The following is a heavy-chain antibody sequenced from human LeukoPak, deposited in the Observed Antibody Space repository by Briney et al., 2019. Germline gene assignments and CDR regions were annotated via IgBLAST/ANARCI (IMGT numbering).Heavy chain of an antibody. D-gene: IGHD3-22*01. CDR1: GYTFTSYG. CDR2: ISAYNGNT. CDR3: ARVTMKDYYYYMDV. V-gene: IGHV1-18*01. J-gene: IGHJ6*03. Sequence: ASVKVSCKASGYTFTSYGISWVRQAPGQGLEWMGWISAYNGNTNYAQKLQGRVTMTTDTSTSTAYMELRSLRAEDTAVYYCARVTMKDYYYYMDVWGKGTTVTISS.